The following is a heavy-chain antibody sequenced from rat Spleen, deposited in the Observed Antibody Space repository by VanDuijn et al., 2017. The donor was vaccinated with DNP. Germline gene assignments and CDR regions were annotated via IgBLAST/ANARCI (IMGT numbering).Heavy chain of an antibody. J-gene: IGHJ2*01. Sequence: EVKLVESGGGLVQPGRSLKLSCAASGFNFNDYWMGWVRQAPGKGLEWIGQINKGSSTINYIPSLKDKFTISRDNAQNTLYLQMSKLGSEDTAIYYCAKGPNYGGDSDYFDYWGQGVTVTVSS. CDR1: GFNFNDYW. CDR2: INKGSSTI. D-gene: IGHD1-11*01. CDR3: AKGPNYGGDSDYFDY. V-gene: IGHV4-2*01.